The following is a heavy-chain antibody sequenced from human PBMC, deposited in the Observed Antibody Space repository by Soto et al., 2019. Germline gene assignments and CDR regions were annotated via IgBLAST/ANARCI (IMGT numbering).Heavy chain of an antibody. V-gene: IGHV1-69*05. CDR1: GGTFSSYA. CDR3: ARGLLVALPNWFDP. CDR2: IIPIIGTA. Sequence: SVKVSCKASGGTFSSYAISWVRQAPGQGLEWMGGIIPIIGTANYAQKFQGRVTMTRNTSISTAYMELSSLRSEDTAVYYCARGLLVALPNWFDPWGQGTLVTVSS. D-gene: IGHD2-15*01. J-gene: IGHJ5*02.